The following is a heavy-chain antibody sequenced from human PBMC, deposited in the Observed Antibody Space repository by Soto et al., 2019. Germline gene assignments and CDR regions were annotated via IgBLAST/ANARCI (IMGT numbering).Heavy chain of an antibody. V-gene: IGHV3-23*01. CDR2: ISGSGGST. D-gene: IGHD3-3*01. J-gene: IGHJ4*02. Sequence: EVQLLESGGGLVQPGGSLRLSCAASGFTFSSYAMSWVRQAPGKGLEWVSAISGSGGSTYYADSVKGRFTISRDNSKNTLYLQMNSLRAEDTAVYYCAKGEGIFGVVMRYIDYGGQGTLVTVSS. CDR1: GFTFSSYA. CDR3: AKGEGIFGVVMRYIDY.